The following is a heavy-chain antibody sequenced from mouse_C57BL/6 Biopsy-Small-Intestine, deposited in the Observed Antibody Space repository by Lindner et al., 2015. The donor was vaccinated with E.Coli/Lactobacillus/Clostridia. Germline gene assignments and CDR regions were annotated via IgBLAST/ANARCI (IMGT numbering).Heavy chain of an antibody. J-gene: IGHJ4*01. CDR1: GYTLTSHY. D-gene: IGHD6-2*01. Sequence: SVKVSCKASGYTLTSHYMHWVRQVPGQGLEWMGIINPGGGSTNYAQKFQGRVTMTRDTSTSILYMELSSLRSEDTAVYYCVRTVEYSSSSLEYWGQGTPVTVSS. CDR3: VRTVEYSSSSLEY. CDR2: INPGGGST. V-gene: IGHV1S22*01.